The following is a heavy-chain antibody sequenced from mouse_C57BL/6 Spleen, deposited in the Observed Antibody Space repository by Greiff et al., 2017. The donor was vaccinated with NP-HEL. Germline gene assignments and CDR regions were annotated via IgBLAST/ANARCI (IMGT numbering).Heavy chain of an antibody. CDR3: GRKDYGSLGYFDV. J-gene: IGHJ1*03. CDR2: INPYNGGT. D-gene: IGHD1-1*01. V-gene: IGHV1-19*01. CDR1: GYTFTDYY. Sequence: EVQLQQSGPVLVKPGASVKMSCKASGYTFTDYYMNWVKQSHGKSLEWIGVINPYNGGTSYNQKFKGKATLTVDKSSSTAYMELNSLTSEDSAVYYCGRKDYGSLGYFDVWGTGTTVTVSS.